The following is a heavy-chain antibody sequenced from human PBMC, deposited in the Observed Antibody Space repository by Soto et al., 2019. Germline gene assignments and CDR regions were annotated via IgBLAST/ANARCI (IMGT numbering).Heavy chain of an antibody. V-gene: IGHV4-59*01. CDR2: IYYSGST. CDR3: ARGNWNYGGGFDY. CDR1: VGSISSYY. J-gene: IGHJ4*02. Sequence: SETLSLTCTVSVGSISSYYWSWIRQPPGKGLEWIGYIYYSGSTNYNPSLKSRVTISVDTSKNQFSLKLSSVTAADTAVYYCARGNWNYGGGFDYWGQGTLVTVSS. D-gene: IGHD1-7*01.